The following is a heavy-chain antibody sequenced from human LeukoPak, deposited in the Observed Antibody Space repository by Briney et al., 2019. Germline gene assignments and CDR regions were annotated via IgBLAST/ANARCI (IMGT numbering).Heavy chain of an antibody. D-gene: IGHD4-17*01. CDR1: GGSISSYY. J-gene: IGHJ4*02. V-gene: IGHV4-59*01. CDR2: IYYSGST. CDR3: ARDYYGAFDY. Sequence: SETLSLTCTVSGGSISSYYWSWIRQPPGKGLEWIGYIYYSGSTNYNPSLKSRVTISVDTSKNQFSLKLSSVTAADTAVYYCARDYYGAFDYWGQGTLVSVSS.